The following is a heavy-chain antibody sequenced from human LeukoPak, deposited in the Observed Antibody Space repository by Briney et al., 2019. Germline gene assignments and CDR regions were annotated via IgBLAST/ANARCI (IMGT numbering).Heavy chain of an antibody. CDR3: ARDLTRITGTTCGY. V-gene: IGHV1-18*01. Sequence: ASVKVSCKASGYTFTSYGISWVRQAPGQGPERKGWISAYNGNTNYAQKLQGRVTMTTDTSTSTAYMALRSLRSDDTAVSYCARDLTRITGTTCGYWGQGTLVTVSS. CDR1: GYTFTSYG. J-gene: IGHJ4*02. D-gene: IGHD1-7*01. CDR2: ISAYNGNT.